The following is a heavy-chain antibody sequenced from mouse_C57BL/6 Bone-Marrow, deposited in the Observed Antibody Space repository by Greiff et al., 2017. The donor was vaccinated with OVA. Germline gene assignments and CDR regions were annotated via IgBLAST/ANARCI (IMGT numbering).Heavy chain of an antibody. J-gene: IGHJ2*01. CDR1: GYTFTSYW. Sequence: VQLQQPGAELVKPGASVKLSCKASGYTFTSYWMQWVKQRPGQGLEWIGEIDPSDSYTNYNQKFKGKATLTVDTSSSTAYMQLSSLTSEDSAVYYCATYYYGSSLFDYWGQGTTLTVSS. CDR3: ATYYYGSSLFDY. CDR2: IDPSDSYT. D-gene: IGHD1-1*01. V-gene: IGHV1-50*01.